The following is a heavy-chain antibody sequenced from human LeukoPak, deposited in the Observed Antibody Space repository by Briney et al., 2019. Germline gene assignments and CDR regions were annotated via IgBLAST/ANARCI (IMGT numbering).Heavy chain of an antibody. V-gene: IGHV3-33*01. CDR3: AREVTLRLGYWFDP. J-gene: IGHJ5*02. D-gene: IGHD5-18*01. CDR1: GFSFSNHG. Sequence: GGSLKLSCAASGFSFSNHGMHWVRQAPGKGPEWVAVIWYDGSKTYYADSVKGRFTISRDNFKNTVYLQVSSLRAEDTAVYYCAREVTLRLGYWFDPWGQGTLVTVSS. CDR2: IWYDGSKT.